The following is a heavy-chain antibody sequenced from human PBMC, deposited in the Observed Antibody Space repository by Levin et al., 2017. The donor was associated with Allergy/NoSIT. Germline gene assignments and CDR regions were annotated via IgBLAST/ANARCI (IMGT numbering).Heavy chain of an antibody. V-gene: IGHV1-46*03. CDR3: ARDLQYCSGGRCYYYYMDV. Sequence: GESLKISCKASGYTFTNYYIHWVRQAPGQGLEWMGIINSNAGSTDYAQKFQGRVTMTRDTSTSTVYMELSSLRSEDTAVYYCARDLQYCSGGRCYYYYMDVWGKGTTVTVSS. CDR2: INSNAGST. J-gene: IGHJ6*03. D-gene: IGHD2-15*01. CDR1: GYTFTNYY.